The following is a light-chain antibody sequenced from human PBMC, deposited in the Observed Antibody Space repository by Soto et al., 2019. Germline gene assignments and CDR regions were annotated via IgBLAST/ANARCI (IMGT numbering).Light chain of an antibody. CDR2: GAS. J-gene: IGKJ1*01. Sequence: DIVMTQSPATLSVSPGERATLSCRASQSVSSNLAWYQQKPGQAPRLLIYGASTRATGIPARFSGSGSGTEFTFTISSLQSEDFAVYYCQQYNNWPQTFGQGTKVDIK. CDR1: QSVSSN. CDR3: QQYNNWPQT. V-gene: IGKV3-15*01.